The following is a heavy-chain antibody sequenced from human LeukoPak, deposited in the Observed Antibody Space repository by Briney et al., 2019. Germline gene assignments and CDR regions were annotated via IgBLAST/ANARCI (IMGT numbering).Heavy chain of an antibody. D-gene: IGHD4/OR15-4a*01. CDR1: GFTFSSYW. V-gene: IGHV3-74*01. J-gene: IGHJ6*02. CDR2: INSDGSST. CDR3: ARAAKLNANNYYYYGMDV. Sequence: GGSLRLSCAASGFTFSSYWMHWVRQAPGKGLVWVSRINSDGSSTSYADSVKGRFTISRDNAKNTLHLQMNSLRAEDTAVYYCARAAKLNANNYYYYGMDVWGQGTTVTVSS.